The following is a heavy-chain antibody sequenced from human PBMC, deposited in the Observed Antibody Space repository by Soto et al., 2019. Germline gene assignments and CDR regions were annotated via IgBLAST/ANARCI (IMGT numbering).Heavy chain of an antibody. CDR1: GFTFNIHW. CDR2: IYFDGITT. J-gene: IGHJ4*02. D-gene: IGHD1-26*01. V-gene: IGHV3-74*01. CDR3: ARGGAMGVDY. Sequence: GGSLRLSCTASGFTFNIHWMHWVRQAPGKGLVWVSRIYFDGITTNYADSVKGRLTVSRDNAKNTVYLHVNTLRDGDTAVYYCARGGAMGVDYWGQGTLVTVSS.